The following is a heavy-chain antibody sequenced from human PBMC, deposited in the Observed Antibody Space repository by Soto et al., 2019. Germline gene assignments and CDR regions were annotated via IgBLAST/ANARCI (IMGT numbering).Heavy chain of an antibody. J-gene: IGHJ6*02. Sequence: EVQLVQSGAEVKKPGESLRISCKGSGYSFTSYWISWVRQMPGKGLEWMGRIDPSDSYTNYSPSFQGHVTTSADKSISTAYLQWSSLKASDTAMYYCARLAMATRRGYYCMDVLGQGTTVTVSS. CDR1: GYSFTSYW. D-gene: IGHD5-12*01. CDR2: IDPSDSYT. CDR3: ARLAMATRRGYYCMDV. V-gene: IGHV5-10-1*01.